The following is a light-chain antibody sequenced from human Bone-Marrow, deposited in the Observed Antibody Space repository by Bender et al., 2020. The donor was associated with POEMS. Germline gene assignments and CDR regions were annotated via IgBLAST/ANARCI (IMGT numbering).Light chain of an antibody. V-gene: IGLV1-44*01. Sequence: QSVLTQPPSTSGAPGQRVTISCSGSSSNIETNTVNWFQHLPGTAPKLLIYRNNKRPSVVPDRFSGSKSAASASPAISGLQSEDEADYYCASWDDRLSGWVFGGGTKLTVL. CDR3: ASWDDRLSGWV. CDR2: RNN. CDR1: SSNIETNT. J-gene: IGLJ3*02.